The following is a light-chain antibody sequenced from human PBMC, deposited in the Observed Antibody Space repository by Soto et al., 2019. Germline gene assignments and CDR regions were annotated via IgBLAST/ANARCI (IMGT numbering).Light chain of an antibody. CDR1: QDISNY. V-gene: IGKV1-33*01. CDR2: DAS. Sequence: DIQMTQSPSSLSASVGDRVTITCQASQDISNYLNWYQQKPGKAPKLLIYDASNLETGVSSRFSGSGSGTDFTFTISSLQAEDVATYYCQQYDNLPPFTFGGGTKVEIK. CDR3: QQYDNLPPFT. J-gene: IGKJ4*01.